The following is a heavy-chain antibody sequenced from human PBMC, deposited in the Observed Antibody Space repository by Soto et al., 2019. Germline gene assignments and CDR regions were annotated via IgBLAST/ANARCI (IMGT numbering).Heavy chain of an antibody. CDR1: GFTFSSYA. CDR3: AKVFPRVVTPGKGNWFDP. D-gene: IGHD2-21*02. Sequence: GGSLRLSCAASGFTFSSYAMSWVRQAPGKGLEWVSAISGSGGSTYYADSVKGRLTISRDNSKNTLYLQMNSLRAEDTAVYYCAKVFPRVVTPGKGNWFDPWGQGTLVTVSS. CDR2: ISGSGGST. V-gene: IGHV3-23*01. J-gene: IGHJ5*02.